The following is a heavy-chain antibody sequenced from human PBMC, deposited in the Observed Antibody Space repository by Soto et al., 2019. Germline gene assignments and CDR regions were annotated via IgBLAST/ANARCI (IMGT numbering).Heavy chain of an antibody. J-gene: IGHJ6*02. CDR1: GFTFSSYA. CDR3: ANQYCSSTSCYAYYYYGMDV. V-gene: IGHV3-23*01. Sequence: PGGSLRLSCAASGFTFSSYAMSWVRQAPGKGLEWVSAISGSGGSTYYADSVKGRFTISRDNSKNTLYLQMNSLRAEDTAVYYCANQYCSSTSCYAYYYYGMDVWGQGTTVTVSS. D-gene: IGHD2-2*01. CDR2: ISGSGGST.